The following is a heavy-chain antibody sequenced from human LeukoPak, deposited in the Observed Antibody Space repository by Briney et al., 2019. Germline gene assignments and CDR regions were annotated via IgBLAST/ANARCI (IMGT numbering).Heavy chain of an antibody. J-gene: IGHJ5*02. CDR3: VKGVYSSSWYNWFDP. Sequence: GRSLRLSCAASGFTFIRHGMHWVRQAPGKGLEWVAFISYDGSNEYYADSVKGRFPISRDNSKNTLYLQMSSLRAEDTAVYYCVKGVYSSSWYNWFDPWGQGTLVTVSS. D-gene: IGHD6-13*01. V-gene: IGHV3-30*18. CDR2: ISYDGSNE. CDR1: GFTFIRHG.